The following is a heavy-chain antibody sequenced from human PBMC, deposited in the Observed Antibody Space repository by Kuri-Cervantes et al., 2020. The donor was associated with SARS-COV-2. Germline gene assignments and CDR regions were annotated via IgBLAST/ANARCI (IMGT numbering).Heavy chain of an antibody. Sequence: SETLSLTCTVSGGSISSSSYYWGWTRQPPGKGLEWIGSIYYSGSTYYNPSLKSRVTISVDTSKNQFSLKLSSVTAADTAVYYCASQMGLVVDAFDIWGQGTVVTVSS. V-gene: IGHV4-39*07. CDR2: IYYSGST. CDR1: GGSISSSSYY. J-gene: IGHJ3*02. D-gene: IGHD2-8*02. CDR3: ASQMGLVVDAFDI.